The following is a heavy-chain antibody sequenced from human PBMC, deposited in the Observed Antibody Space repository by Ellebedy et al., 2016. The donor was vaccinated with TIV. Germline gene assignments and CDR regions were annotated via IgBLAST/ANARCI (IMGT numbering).Heavy chain of an antibody. Sequence: ASVKVSCKTSGYIFTTFHIHWVRQAPGQGLEWMGWVYPNNGDTAYAQRFQGRVTMTSDTSTSTAYMELSRLTSDDTAVYYCARDSFTGFSSSYSFDFWGQGTLVTVSS. CDR3: ARDSFTGFSSSYSFDF. V-gene: IGHV1-2*02. J-gene: IGHJ4*02. CDR1: GYIFTTFH. CDR2: VYPNNGDT. D-gene: IGHD6-19*01.